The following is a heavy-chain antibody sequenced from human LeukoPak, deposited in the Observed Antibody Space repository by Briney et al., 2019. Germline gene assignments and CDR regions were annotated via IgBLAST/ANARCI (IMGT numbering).Heavy chain of an antibody. CDR2: IYTSGTT. CDR1: GGSISNYY. D-gene: IGHD3-22*01. CDR3: ARGENYYDSNGYPY. V-gene: IGHV4-4*07. Sequence: SETLSLTCTVSGGSISNYYWTWIRQPAGKGLEWIGRIYTSGTTNYNPSLKSRVTMSLDTPKNQFSLKLTFVTAADTAVHFCARGENYYDSNGYPYWGQGTLVTVSS. J-gene: IGHJ4*02.